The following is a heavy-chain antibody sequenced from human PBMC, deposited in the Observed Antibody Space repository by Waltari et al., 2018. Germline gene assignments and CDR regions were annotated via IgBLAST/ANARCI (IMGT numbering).Heavy chain of an antibody. CDR3: ATEGGSHAVVGSFEY. Sequence: QVQLVQSGAEVKKPGSSVKVSCKAYGLTLSSFALSWVRQAPGQGLEWMGGSSPFFGTTNYAQKFQGKITITADESTTTSYMEMSSLRSDDTALYYCATEGGSHAVVGSFEYWGQGSLVIVSS. V-gene: IGHV1-69*01. CDR1: GLTLSSFA. J-gene: IGHJ4*02. CDR2: SSPFFGTT. D-gene: IGHD1-26*01.